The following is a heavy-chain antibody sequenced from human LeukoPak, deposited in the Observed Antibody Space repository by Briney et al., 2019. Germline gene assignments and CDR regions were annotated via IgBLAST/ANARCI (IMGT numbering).Heavy chain of an antibody. CDR2: IYYSGST. Sequence: SETLSLTCTVSGGSISSYYWSWIRQPPGKGLEWIGYIYYSGSTNYNPSLKSRVTISVDTSKNQFSLKLSSVTAADTAVYYCAREGRGDYYFDYWGQGTLVTVSS. CDR1: GGSISSYY. CDR3: AREGRGDYYFDY. J-gene: IGHJ4*02. V-gene: IGHV4-59*01. D-gene: IGHD4-17*01.